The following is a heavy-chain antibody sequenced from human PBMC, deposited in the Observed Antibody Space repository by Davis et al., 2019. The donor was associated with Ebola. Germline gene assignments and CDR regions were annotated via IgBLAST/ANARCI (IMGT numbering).Heavy chain of an antibody. Sequence: PGGSLRLSCAASGFVFRNYVMSWVRQAPGKGLEWVSTLGTSGDTYYADSVKGRFTISRDNSKNTLYLQMNGLRVEDTAIYYCAKDTSNIWFDIWGQGTNVTVSS. CDR1: GFVFRNYV. CDR2: LGTSGDT. V-gene: IGHV3-23*01. D-gene: IGHD1-26*01. J-gene: IGHJ3*02. CDR3: AKDTSNIWFDI.